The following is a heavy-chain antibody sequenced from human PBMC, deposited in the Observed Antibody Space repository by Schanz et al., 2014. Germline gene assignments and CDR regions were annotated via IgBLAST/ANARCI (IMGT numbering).Heavy chain of an antibody. CDR2: ISDGGDTA. CDR3: AASSGWHPSTDY. J-gene: IGHJ4*02. D-gene: IGHD6-19*01. Sequence: EVQLLESGGGLVQPGGSLRLSCLASGFAFSSYGMNWLRQAPGKGLEWVSLISDGGDTAYYADSVKGRFTISRDNSKSTLYLQMNSLRAEDTAVYYCAASSGWHPSTDYWGQGTLVTVSS. V-gene: IGHV3-23*01. CDR1: GFAFSSYG.